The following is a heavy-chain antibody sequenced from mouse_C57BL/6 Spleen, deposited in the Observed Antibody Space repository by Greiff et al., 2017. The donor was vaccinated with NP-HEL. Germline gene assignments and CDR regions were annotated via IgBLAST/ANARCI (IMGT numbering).Heavy chain of an antibody. V-gene: IGHV1-63*01. CDR3: ARRDYGSTYYFDY. CDR2: IYPGGGYT. Sequence: VQLQQSGAELVRPGTSVKMSCKASGYTFTNYWIGWAKQRPGHGLEWIGDIYPGGGYTNYNEKFKGKATLTADKSSSTAYMQFSSLTSEDSAIYYGARRDYGSTYYFDYWGQGTTLTVSS. CDR1: GYTFTNYW. J-gene: IGHJ2*01. D-gene: IGHD1-1*01.